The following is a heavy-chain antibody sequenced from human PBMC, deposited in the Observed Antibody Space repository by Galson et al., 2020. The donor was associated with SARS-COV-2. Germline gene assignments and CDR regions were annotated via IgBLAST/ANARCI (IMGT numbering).Heavy chain of an antibody. CDR1: GYTFTGYY. V-gene: IGHV1-2*02. J-gene: IGHJ6*03. CDR2: INPNSGGT. D-gene: IGHD4-17*01. Sequence: ASVKVSCKASGYTFTGYYMHWVRQAPGQGLEWMGWINPNSGGTNYAQKFQGRVTMTRDTSISTAYMELSRLRSDDTAVYYCASSDYGDETRVHRPGRHYYYMDVWGKGTTVTISS. CDR3: ASSDYGDETRVHRPGRHYYYMDV.